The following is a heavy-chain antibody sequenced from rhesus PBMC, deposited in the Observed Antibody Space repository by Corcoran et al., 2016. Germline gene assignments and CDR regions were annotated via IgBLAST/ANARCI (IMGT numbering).Heavy chain of an antibody. CDR1: GYPFTALS. CDR2: VDPEDGEA. V-gene: IGHV1-111*02. CDR3: TRGGSSIFDY. D-gene: IGHD4-29*01. Sequence: EVQLVQSGAEVKKPGASVKISCKSSGYPFTALSIPWVRQSPGKGIEWMGRVDPEDGEADYAQKFQDRVTITADTSTDTAYMELSSLKIEDTAVYYCTRGGSSIFDYWGQGVLVTVSS. J-gene: IGHJ4*01.